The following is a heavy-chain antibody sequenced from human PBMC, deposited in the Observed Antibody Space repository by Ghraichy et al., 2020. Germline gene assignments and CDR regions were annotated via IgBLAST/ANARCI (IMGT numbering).Heavy chain of an antibody. CDR3: ARALDRDYDPGDY. V-gene: IGHV3-48*01. D-gene: IGHD4-17*01. J-gene: IGHJ4*02. Sequence: GGSLRLSCAVSGFTFSDYAINWARQAPGKGLEWVSFISPTGGATYYADSVKGRFSVSRDNARNSLYLQMNNLRVEDTGVYYCARALDRDYDPGDYWGPEIMVTVSS. CDR1: GFTFSDYA. CDR2: ISPTGGAT.